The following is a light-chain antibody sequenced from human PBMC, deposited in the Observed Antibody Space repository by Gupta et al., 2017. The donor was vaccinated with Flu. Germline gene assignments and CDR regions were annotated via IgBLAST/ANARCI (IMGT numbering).Light chain of an antibody. CDR3: QHYGSSPP. CDR1: QSVSSSY. Sequence: IVLTQPPATLSLSPGERATLSCRASQSVSSSYLAWYQQKPGQAPRLLIYGASSSATAIPDRFSGSWSGTDFTLTSSRLEPEDFAVYYWQHYGSSPPFGGGTKVEIK. J-gene: IGKJ4*01. CDR2: GAS. V-gene: IGKV3-20*01.